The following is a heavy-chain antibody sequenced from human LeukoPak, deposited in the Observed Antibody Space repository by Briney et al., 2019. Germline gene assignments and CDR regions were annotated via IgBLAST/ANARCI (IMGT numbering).Heavy chain of an antibody. CDR3: AXGVGNILTGYSLDY. J-gene: IGHJ4*02. D-gene: IGHD3-9*01. CDR2: INHSGST. CDR1: GGSFSGYY. V-gene: IGHV4-34*01. Sequence: SETLSLTCAVYGGSFSGYYWSWIRQPPGKGLEWIGEINHSGSTNYNPSLKSRVTISVDTSKNQFSLKLSSVTAADTAVYYCAXGVGNILTGYSLDYWGQGTLVTVSS.